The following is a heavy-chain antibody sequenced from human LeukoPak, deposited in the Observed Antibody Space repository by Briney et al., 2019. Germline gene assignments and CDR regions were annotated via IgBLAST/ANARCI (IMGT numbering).Heavy chain of an antibody. CDR1: GLTFSDYY. J-gene: IGHJ3*02. V-gene: IGHV3-11*01. Sequence: PGGSLRLSCAASGLTFSDYYMSWIRQAPGKGLEWVSYISSSGSTIYYADSVKGRFTISRDNAKNSLYLQMNSLRAEDTAVYYCARVRAKYYGILTGYDYAFDIWGQGTMVTVSS. D-gene: IGHD3-9*01. CDR2: ISSSGSTI. CDR3: ARVRAKYYGILTGYDYAFDI.